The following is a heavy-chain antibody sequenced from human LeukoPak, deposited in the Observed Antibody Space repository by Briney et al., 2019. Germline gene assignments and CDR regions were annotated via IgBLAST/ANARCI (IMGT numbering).Heavy chain of an antibody. D-gene: IGHD2-2*01. CDR1: GYTFTGYY. V-gene: IGHV1-2*06. J-gene: IGHJ6*03. CDR3: ARVGSVVVPAAIPMDYYYMDV. CDR2: INPNSGGT. Sequence: ASVKVSCKASGYTFTGYYMHWVRQAPGQGLEWMGRINPNSGGTNYAQKFQGRVTMTRDTSISTAYMELSRLRSDDTAVYYCARVGSVVVPAAIPMDYYYMDVWGKGTTVTVSS.